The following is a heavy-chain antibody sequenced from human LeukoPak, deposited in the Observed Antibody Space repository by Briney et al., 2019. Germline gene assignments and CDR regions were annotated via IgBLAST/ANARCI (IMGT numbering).Heavy chain of an antibody. CDR1: GYSTSSGYS. D-gene: IGHD6-19*01. CDR3: ARDFWKYSSGWSVDY. V-gene: IGHV4-38-2*02. CDR2: IYPSGST. Sequence: PSGTLSLTCAVSGYSTSSGYSWGWIRQPPGKGVEWIGSIYPSGSTYYNPSLKSRVTISIDTSNNHFSLKLSSVTAADTAVYYCARDFWKYSSGWSVDYWGRGILVTVSS. J-gene: IGHJ4*02.